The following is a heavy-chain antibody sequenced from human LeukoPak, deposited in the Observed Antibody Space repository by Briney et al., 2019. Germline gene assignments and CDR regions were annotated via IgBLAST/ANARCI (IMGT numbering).Heavy chain of an antibody. V-gene: IGHV4-30-4*03. CDR1: GGSISSGDYY. Sequence: SQTLSLTCTVSGGSISSGDYYWSWIRQPPGKGLEWIGYIYNVGMSDSNPSLRSRVAMSLDTSANQFSLKLFSVTAADTALSVTVLPAIWGRGTMVTVSS. CDR2: IYNVGMS. J-gene: IGHJ3*02. D-gene: IGHD5-18*01. CDR3: VLPAI.